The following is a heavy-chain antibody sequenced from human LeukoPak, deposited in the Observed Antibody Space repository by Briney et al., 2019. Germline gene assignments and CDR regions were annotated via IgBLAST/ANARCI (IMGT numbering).Heavy chain of an antibody. CDR3: ARAKKIAARSHYYYYMDV. CDR1: GGSFSGYY. J-gene: IGHJ6*03. D-gene: IGHD6-6*01. Sequence: SETLSLTCAVYGGSFSGYYWSWIRQPPGKGLEWIGEINHSGSTNYNPSLKSRVTISVDTSKNQFSLKLSSVTAADTAVYYCARAKKIAARSHYYYYMDVWGKGTTVTVSS. CDR2: INHSGST. V-gene: IGHV4-34*01.